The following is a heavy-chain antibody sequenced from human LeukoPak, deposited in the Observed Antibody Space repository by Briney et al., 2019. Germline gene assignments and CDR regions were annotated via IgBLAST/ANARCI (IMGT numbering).Heavy chain of an antibody. Sequence: SETLSLTCTVSGGSISSSSYYWGWIRQPPGKGLEWIGSIYYSGSTYYNPSLKSRVTISVDTSKNQFSLKLSSVTAADTAVHYCALDYYDSSGYYVVFDYWGQGTLVTVSS. CDR1: GGSISSSSYY. D-gene: IGHD3-22*01. CDR2: IYYSGST. V-gene: IGHV4-39*07. CDR3: ALDYYDSSGYYVVFDY. J-gene: IGHJ4*02.